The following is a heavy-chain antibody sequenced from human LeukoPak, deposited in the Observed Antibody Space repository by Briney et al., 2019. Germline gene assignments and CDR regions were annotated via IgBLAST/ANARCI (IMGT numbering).Heavy chain of an antibody. D-gene: IGHD1-26*01. CDR3: ARHSGSYYPFDY. CDR2: IYYSEST. Sequence: SETLSLTCTVSGGSISNYYWSWIRQPPEKGLEWSGYIYYSESTNYNPSLKSRVTISVDTSKTQFSLQLRSVTAAHTAVYYCARHSGSYYPFDYWGQGTLVTVSS. V-gene: IGHV4-59*08. CDR1: GGSISNYY. J-gene: IGHJ4*02.